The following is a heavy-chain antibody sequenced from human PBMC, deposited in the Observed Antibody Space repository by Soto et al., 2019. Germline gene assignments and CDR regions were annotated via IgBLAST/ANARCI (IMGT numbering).Heavy chain of an antibody. V-gene: IGHV6-1*01. J-gene: IGHJ6*03. CDR3: ARGQIVATISSDYMDV. CDR1: GDSVSSNSAA. CDR2: TYYRSKWYN. Sequence: QSQTLSLTCAISGDSVSSNSAAWNWIRQSPSRGLEWLGRTYYRSKWYNDYAVSVKSRITINPDTSKNQFSLQLNSVTPEDTAVYYCARGQIVATISSDYMDVWGKGTTVTVSS. D-gene: IGHD5-12*01.